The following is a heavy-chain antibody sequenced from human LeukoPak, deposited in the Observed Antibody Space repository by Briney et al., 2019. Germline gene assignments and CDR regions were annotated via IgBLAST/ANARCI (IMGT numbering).Heavy chain of an antibody. D-gene: IGHD1-1*01. CDR2: IYYSGST. J-gene: IGHJ4*02. CDR1: GGSISSSSYY. CDR3: ARTEPSGTTSH. Sequence: SETLSLTCTVSGGSISSSSYYWGWIRQPPGKGLEWIGSIYYSGSTYYNPSLKSRVTLSVDTSRNQFSLSLRSMTAADTAVYYCARTEPSGTTSHWGQGTLVTVSS. V-gene: IGHV4-39*07.